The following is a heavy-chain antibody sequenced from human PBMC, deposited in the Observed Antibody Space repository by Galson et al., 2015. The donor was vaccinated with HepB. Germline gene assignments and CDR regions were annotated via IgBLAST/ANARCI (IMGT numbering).Heavy chain of an antibody. D-gene: IGHD3-22*01. CDR3: ARASDSGFSKFYYYYLDV. CDR2: ISFDESEK. Sequence: SLRLSCAASGFTFSHYAIHWVRQATGRGLEWVAVISFDESEKYHADSVKGRVIISRDNSKNTLYVQMNSLRPEDTAVYYCARASDSGFSKFYYYYLDVWGEGATVTVSS. J-gene: IGHJ6*03. CDR1: GFTFSHYA. V-gene: IGHV3-30-3*01.